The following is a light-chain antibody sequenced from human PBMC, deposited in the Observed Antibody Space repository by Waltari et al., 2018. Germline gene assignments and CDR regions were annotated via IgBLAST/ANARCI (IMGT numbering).Light chain of an antibody. CDR2: EVS. CDR3: CSYGGGTTFVV. Sequence: QSALTQPASVSGSPGQSITISCTGTSRDVGDHKLVSWYQQHPGKVPKLMIYEVSERPSGVSSRFSGSRSGNTASLTISGLQAEDEADYYCCSYGGGTTFVVFGGGTKLTVL. V-gene: IGLV2-23*02. CDR1: SRDVGDHKL. J-gene: IGLJ2*01.